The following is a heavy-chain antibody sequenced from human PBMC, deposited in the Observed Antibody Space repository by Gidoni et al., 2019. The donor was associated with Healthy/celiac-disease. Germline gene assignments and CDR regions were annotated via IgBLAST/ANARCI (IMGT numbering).Heavy chain of an antibody. CDR1: GFTFDDYA. CDR3: AKDMGGEQQLTHSSLGMDV. Sequence: EVQLVESGGGLVQPGRSLRLSCAASGFTFDDYAMHWVRQAPGKGLEWVSGISWNSGSIGYADSVKGRFTISRDNAKNSLYLQMNSLRAEDTALYYCAKDMGGEQQLTHSSLGMDVWGQGTTVTVSS. V-gene: IGHV3-9*01. J-gene: IGHJ6*02. CDR2: ISWNSGSI. D-gene: IGHD6-13*01.